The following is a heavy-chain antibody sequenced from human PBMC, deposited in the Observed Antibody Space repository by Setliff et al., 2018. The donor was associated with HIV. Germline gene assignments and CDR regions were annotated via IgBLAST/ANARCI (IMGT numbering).Heavy chain of an antibody. V-gene: IGHV4-4*09. Sequence: KASETLSLTCTVSGGSISSYYWSWIRQPPGKGLEWIGYIYTSGSTNYTPSLKSRVTISVDTSKKQFSLKLSSVTAADTAVYYCARGLSFYDPGGFDYWGQGTLVTVSS. J-gene: IGHJ4*02. CDR1: GGSISSYY. CDR3: ARGLSFYDPGGFDY. CDR2: IYTSGST. D-gene: IGHD3-22*01.